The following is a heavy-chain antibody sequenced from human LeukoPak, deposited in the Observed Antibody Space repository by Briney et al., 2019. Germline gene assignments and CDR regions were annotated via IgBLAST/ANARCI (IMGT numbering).Heavy chain of an antibody. CDR2: IHYSRST. Sequence: SETLSLTCTVSGGSISSSSYYWGWIRQPPGKGLEWIGSIHYSRSTYYNPSLKSRVTISVDTSKNQFSLKLSSVTAADRAVYYCARHRNVVVVAPFDPWGQGTLVTVSS. V-gene: IGHV4-39*07. D-gene: IGHD2-15*01. CDR1: GGSISSSSYY. CDR3: ARHRNVVVVAPFDP. J-gene: IGHJ5*02.